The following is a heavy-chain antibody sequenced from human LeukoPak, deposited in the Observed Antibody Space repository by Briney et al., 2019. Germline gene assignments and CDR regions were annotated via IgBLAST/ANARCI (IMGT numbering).Heavy chain of an antibody. Sequence: RGSLTLSCAGTGFSISSYWMHWVRQAQGKGLVWVSRISSVGHDTRFADSVKGRFTISRDIAKNTLYLQINSLRAEDTAVYYCARAIPAAMGFDYWGRGTLVTVSS. CDR3: ARAIPAAMGFDY. J-gene: IGHJ4*02. CDR2: ISSVGHDT. D-gene: IGHD2-2*01. V-gene: IGHV3-74*01. CDR1: GFSISSYW.